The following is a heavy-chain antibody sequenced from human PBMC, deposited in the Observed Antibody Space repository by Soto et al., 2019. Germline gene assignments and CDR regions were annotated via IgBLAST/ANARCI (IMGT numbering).Heavy chain of an antibody. D-gene: IGHD2-2*01. J-gene: IGHJ1*01. CDR2: IVVGSGNT. CDR1: GFTFTSSA. V-gene: IGHV1-58*01. Sequence: SVKVSCKASGFTFTSSAVQWVRQARGQRLEWIGWIVVGSGNTNYAQKFQERVTITRDMSTSTAYMELSSPRSEDTAVYYCAADPVVVVEPEYFQHWGQGTLVTVSS. CDR3: AADPVVVVEPEYFQH.